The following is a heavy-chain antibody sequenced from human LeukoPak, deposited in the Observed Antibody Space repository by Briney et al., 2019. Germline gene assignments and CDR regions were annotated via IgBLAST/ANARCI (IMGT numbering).Heavy chain of an antibody. Sequence: GRSPRVSCAAYGFTLSSNYMRWVRQAPGKGLEWVSVIYSGGSTYYADSVKGRFTISRDNSKNTLYLQMNSLRAEDTAVYYCARDPGGYFDYWGQGTLVTVSS. CDR3: ARDPGGYFDY. D-gene: IGHD1-26*01. CDR2: IYSGGST. V-gene: IGHV3-66*01. J-gene: IGHJ4*02. CDR1: GFTLSSNY.